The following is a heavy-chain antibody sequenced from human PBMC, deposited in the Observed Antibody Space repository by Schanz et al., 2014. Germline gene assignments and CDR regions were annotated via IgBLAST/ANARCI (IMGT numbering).Heavy chain of an antibody. D-gene: IGHD7-27*01. CDR1: GFTVSSNY. Sequence: EVQLVESGGGLIQPGGSLRLSCAASGFTVSSNYMSWVRQAPGKGLEWVSVIYSGGSTYYADSVKGRFTISRDNAKNSLYLEMTSLRGEDTAVYYCARENLNWEAFDIWGQGTVVTVSS. CDR2: IYSGGST. CDR3: ARENLNWEAFDI. V-gene: IGHV3-53*01. J-gene: IGHJ3*02.